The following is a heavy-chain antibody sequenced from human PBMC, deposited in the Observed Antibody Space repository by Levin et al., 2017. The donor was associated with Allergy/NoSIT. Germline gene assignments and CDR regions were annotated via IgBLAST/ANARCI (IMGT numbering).Heavy chain of an antibody. CDR2: ISSSSTYI. Sequence: GGSLRLSCAASGFSFSSYSLSWVRQAPGKGLEWIASISSSSTYIYYADSLKGRFTISRENAKNSLYLQINSLRDEDTAVYYCARDYFQFDYWGLGTLVTVSS. V-gene: IGHV3-21*01. D-gene: IGHD2/OR15-2a*01. J-gene: IGHJ4*02. CDR3: ARDYFQFDY. CDR1: GFSFSSYS.